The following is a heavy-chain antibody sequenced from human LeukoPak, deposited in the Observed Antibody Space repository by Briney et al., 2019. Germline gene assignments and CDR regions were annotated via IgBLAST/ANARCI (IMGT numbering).Heavy chain of an antibody. J-gene: IGHJ4*02. V-gene: IGHV4-61*02. CDR1: GVSITSGSYY. CDR3: ARGAYPKDAVFFDY. D-gene: IGHD3-16*01. CDR2: VHSSGDI. Sequence: PSETLSLTCSVSGVSITSGSYYWGCIRQSAGKGLEWIGRVHSSGDIYHNAVFRSRAAVSGNASKNQFPLQLASVTAADTAVYYCARGAYPKDAVFFDYWGEGALITVSS.